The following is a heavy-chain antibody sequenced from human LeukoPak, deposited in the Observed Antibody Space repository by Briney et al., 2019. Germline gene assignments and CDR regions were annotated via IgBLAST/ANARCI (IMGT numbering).Heavy chain of an antibody. CDR3: ARGLQGLAAAFDY. Sequence: PSETLSLTCTVSGGSISSGGYYWSWVRQHPGKGLEWIGYIYYSGSTYYNPSLKSLVTISVDTSKNQFSLKLSSVTAADTAVYYCARGLQGLAAAFDYWGQGTLVTVSS. CDR1: GGSISSGGYY. J-gene: IGHJ4*02. V-gene: IGHV4-31*01. D-gene: IGHD3/OR15-3a*01. CDR2: IYYSGST.